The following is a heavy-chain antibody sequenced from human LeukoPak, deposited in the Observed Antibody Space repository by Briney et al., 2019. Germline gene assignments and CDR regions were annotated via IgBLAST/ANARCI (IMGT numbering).Heavy chain of an antibody. D-gene: IGHD3-22*01. Sequence: GSLRLSCAASGFTVSSNYMSWVRQAPGKGLEWVSVIYSGGSTYYADSVKGRFTISRDNSKNTLYLQMNSLRAEDTAVYYCARGYDSSGYYNGSWGQGTLVTVSS. V-gene: IGHV3-53*01. J-gene: IGHJ4*02. CDR3: ARGYDSSGYYNGS. CDR2: IYSGGST. CDR1: GFTVSSNY.